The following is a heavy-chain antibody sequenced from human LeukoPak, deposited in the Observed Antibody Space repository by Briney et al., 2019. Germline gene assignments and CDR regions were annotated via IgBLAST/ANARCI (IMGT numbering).Heavy chain of an antibody. D-gene: IGHD6-6*01. Sequence: GASVKVSCKASGYTFTGYYMHWVRQAPGQGLEWMGGINPNSGATNYAQKFQGRVTMTSDTSISTAYVELSRLRSDDTAVYYCARVQYSGSAALDYWGQGTLVTVSS. V-gene: IGHV1-2*02. CDR1: GYTFTGYY. J-gene: IGHJ4*02. CDR2: INPNSGAT. CDR3: ARVQYSGSAALDY.